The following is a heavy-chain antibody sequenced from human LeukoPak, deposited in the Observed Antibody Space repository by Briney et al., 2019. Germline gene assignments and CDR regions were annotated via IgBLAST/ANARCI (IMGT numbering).Heavy chain of an antibody. CDR2: INPNSGGT. CDR3: ARGGDYVWGSYRHYFDY. V-gene: IGHV1-2*02. D-gene: IGHD3-16*02. Sequence: ASVKVSCKASGYTFTGYYMHWVRQAPGQGLEWMGWINPNSGGTNYAQKFQGRVTMTRDTSISTAYMELSRLRSDDTAVYYCARGGDYVWGSYRHYFDYWGQGTLVTVSS. CDR1: GYTFTGYY. J-gene: IGHJ4*02.